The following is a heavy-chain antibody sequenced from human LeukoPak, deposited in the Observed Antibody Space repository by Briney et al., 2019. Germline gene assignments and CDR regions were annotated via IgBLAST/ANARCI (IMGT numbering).Heavy chain of an antibody. CDR1: GYTFTSYY. J-gene: IGHJ5*02. D-gene: IGHD3-22*01. CDR3: ARGVRSRWTYDSSGYLNGP. V-gene: IGHV1-46*01. Sequence: ASVKVSCKASGYTFTSYYMHWVRQAPGQGLEWMGIINPSGGSTSYAQKFQGRVTMTRDTSTSTVYMELSSLRSEDTAVYYRARGVRSRWTYDSSGYLNGPWGQGTLVTVSS. CDR2: INPSGGST.